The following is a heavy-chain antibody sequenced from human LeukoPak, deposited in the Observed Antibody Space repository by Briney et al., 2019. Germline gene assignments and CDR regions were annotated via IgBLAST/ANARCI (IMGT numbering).Heavy chain of an antibody. CDR2: MKKDGSEK. D-gene: IGHD6-19*01. V-gene: IGHV3-7*01. Sequence: GGSLRLSCAASGFTISGFFMTWVRQAPGKGLEWVANMKKDGSEKYYVDSVRGRFTISRDNAKNSLYLQMNNLRAEDTAVYYCARPFGNGWFLRDYWGRGTLVTVSS. CDR1: GFTISGFF. J-gene: IGHJ4*02. CDR3: ARPFGNGWFLRDY.